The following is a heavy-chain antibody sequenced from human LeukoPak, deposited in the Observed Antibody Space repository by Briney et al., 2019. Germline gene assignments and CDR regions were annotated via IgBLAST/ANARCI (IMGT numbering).Heavy chain of an antibody. CDR2: INPSGGTT. Sequence: ASVKVSCKASGYTFTYYYMHWVRQAPGQGLEWMGIINPSGGTTNYAQKFQGRVTMTRDTSTSTVYMELSSLRAEDTAVYYCARDWGVSARPGYMDVWGKGTTVTVSS. V-gene: IGHV1-46*01. CDR3: ARDWGVSARPGYMDV. CDR1: GYTFTYYY. J-gene: IGHJ6*03. D-gene: IGHD6-6*01.